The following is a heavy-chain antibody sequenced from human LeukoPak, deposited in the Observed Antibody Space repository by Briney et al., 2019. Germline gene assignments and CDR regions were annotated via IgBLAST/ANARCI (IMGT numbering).Heavy chain of an antibody. V-gene: IGHV3-21*01. D-gene: IGHD4-17*01. Sequence: GGSLRLSCVASGFTFSNYWMSWVRQAPGKGLEWVSSISSSSSYIYYADSVKGRFTISRDNAKNSLYLQMNSLRAEDTAVYYCARVTTVAGDFDYWGQGTLVTVSS. J-gene: IGHJ4*02. CDR1: GFTFSNYW. CDR2: ISSSSSYI. CDR3: ARVTTVAGDFDY.